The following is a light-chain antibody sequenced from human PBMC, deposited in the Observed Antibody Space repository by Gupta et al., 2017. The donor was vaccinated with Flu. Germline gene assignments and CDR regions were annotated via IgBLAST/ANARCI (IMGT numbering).Light chain of an antibody. CDR2: INSGGSL. J-gene: IGLJ2*01. V-gene: IGLV4-69*01. CDR3: QTWANGIRS. Sequence: QVVVTQSPSASASLGASVNLTCSLSSGHNSVHYAVAWYQQQAEKGPRFLMKINSGGSLIKGDGIPDRFSGSSSGTERNLIISNLQSDDESEYHCQTWANGIRSFGGGTKLTVL. CDR1: SGHNSVHYA.